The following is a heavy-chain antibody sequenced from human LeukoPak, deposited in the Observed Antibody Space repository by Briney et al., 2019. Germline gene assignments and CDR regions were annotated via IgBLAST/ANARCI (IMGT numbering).Heavy chain of an antibody. CDR2: IYYSGGT. D-gene: IGHD5-18*01. V-gene: IGHV4-59*01. CDR3: ARGAAGYSYG. Sequence: SETLSLTCTVSGGSISSYYWSWIRQPPGKGLEWIGHIYYSGGTNYNPSLKSRVAISIDTSKNQFSLRLSSVTAADTAVYYCARGAAGYSYGWGQGTLVTVSS. J-gene: IGHJ4*02. CDR1: GGSISSYY.